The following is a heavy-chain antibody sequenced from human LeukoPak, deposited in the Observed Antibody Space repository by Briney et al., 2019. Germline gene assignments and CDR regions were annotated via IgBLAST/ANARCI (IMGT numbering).Heavy chain of an antibody. CDR2: ISSSSSYI. Sequence: PGGSLRLSCAASGFAFSSYSMNWVRQAPGKGLEWVSSISSSSSYIYYADSVKGRFTISRDNAKNSLYLQMDSLRDEDTAVYYCARDRDYAFDYWGQGTLVTVSS. D-gene: IGHD4-17*01. J-gene: IGHJ4*02. V-gene: IGHV3-21*01. CDR1: GFAFSSYS. CDR3: ARDRDYAFDY.